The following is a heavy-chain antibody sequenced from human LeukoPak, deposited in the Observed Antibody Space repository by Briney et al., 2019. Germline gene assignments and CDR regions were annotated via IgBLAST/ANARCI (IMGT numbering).Heavy chain of an antibody. V-gene: IGHV4-59*08. CDR3: ARQNSSTWEYSFDY. J-gene: IGHJ4*02. CDR2: IYYSGST. Sequence: PSETLSLTCTVSGGSLSSYYWTWIRQPPGKGLEWIGFIYYSGSTNYNPSLKSRVTISVDTSKNQFSLKLNSVTAADTAVYYCARQNSSTWEYSFDYWGQGTLVTVSS. D-gene: IGHD6-13*01. CDR1: GGSLSSYY.